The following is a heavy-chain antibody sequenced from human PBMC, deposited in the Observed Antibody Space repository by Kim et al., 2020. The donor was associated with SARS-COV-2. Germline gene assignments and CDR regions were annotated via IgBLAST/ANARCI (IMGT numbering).Heavy chain of an antibody. V-gene: IGHV4-59*13. D-gene: IGHD3-10*01. Sequence: SETLSLTCSVSGGSISSSEWSWIRQPPGKGLEWIGHIYTSGRTKYSSSLKARVTIAADTSKSQVSLKVNSVTAADTAVYYCARAGDYSVSGNYYNTLTPFFDQWGQGTLVTVSS. CDR2: IYTSGRT. CDR3: ARAGDYSVSGNYYNTLTPFFDQ. J-gene: IGHJ4*02. CDR1: GGSISSSE.